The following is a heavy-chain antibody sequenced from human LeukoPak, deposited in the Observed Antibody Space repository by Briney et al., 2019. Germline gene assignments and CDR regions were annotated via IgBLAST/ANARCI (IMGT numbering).Heavy chain of an antibody. Sequence: GASVKVSCKASGYTFTSYGISWVRQAPGQGLEWMGWISAYNGNTNYAQKLQGRVTMTTDTSTSTAYMELSSLRSEDTAVYYCARTPMDIVAGDWFDPWGQGTLVTVSS. CDR3: ARTPMDIVAGDWFDP. CDR1: GYTFTSYG. D-gene: IGHD5-12*01. CDR2: ISAYNGNT. J-gene: IGHJ5*02. V-gene: IGHV1-18*01.